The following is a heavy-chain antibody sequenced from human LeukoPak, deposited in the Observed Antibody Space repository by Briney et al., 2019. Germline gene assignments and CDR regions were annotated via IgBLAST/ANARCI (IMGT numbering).Heavy chain of an antibody. V-gene: IGHV3-66*02. D-gene: IGHD4/OR15-4a*01. CDR2: FWIDGTT. J-gene: IGHJ4*02. Sequence: PGGSLRLSCVASGFTVSDTYMSWVRQAPGKGLECVSVFWIDGTTHHADSVKGRLTIPRDSSKNTLYLQMNSLRPEDTAVYYCATKYGENWGQGTLVTVSS. CDR3: ATKYGEN. CDR1: GFTVSDTY.